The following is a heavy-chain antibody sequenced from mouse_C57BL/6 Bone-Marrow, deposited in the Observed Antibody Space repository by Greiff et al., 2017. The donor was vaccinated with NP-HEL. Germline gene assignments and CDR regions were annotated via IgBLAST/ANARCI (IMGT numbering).Heavy chain of an antibody. CDR3: ARDDGSRRGYFDV. J-gene: IGHJ1*03. CDR1: GFTFSDYY. D-gene: IGHD1-1*01. CDR2: INYDGSCT. Sequence: EVQRVESEGGLVQPGSSMKLSCTASGFTFSDYYMAWVRQVPEKGLEWVANINYDGSCTYYLDSLKSRFIISRDNAKNILYLQMSSLKSEDTATYYCARDDGSRRGYFDVWGTGTTVTVSS. V-gene: IGHV5-16*01.